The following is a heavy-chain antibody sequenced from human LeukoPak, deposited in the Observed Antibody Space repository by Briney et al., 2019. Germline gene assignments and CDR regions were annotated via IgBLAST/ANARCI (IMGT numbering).Heavy chain of an antibody. CDR2: MNPNSGNT. D-gene: IGHD6-6*01. Sequence: ASVKVSCKASGYTFTGYYMHWVRQATGQGLEWMGWMNPNSGNTGYAQKFQGRVTITRNTSISTAYMELSSLRSEDTAVYYCARESGQLVRPHYYYYYMDVWGKGTTVTVSS. CDR1: GYTFTGYY. CDR3: ARESGQLVRPHYYYYYMDV. V-gene: IGHV1-8*03. J-gene: IGHJ6*03.